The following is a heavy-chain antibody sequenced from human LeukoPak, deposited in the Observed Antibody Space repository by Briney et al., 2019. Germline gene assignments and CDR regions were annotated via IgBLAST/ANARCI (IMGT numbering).Heavy chain of an antibody. D-gene: IGHD5-18*01. J-gene: IGHJ4*02. V-gene: IGHV1-2*06. CDR3: AREQDIGMVSALDY. CDR2: INPNSGGT. Sequence: ASVKVSCKASGYTFIGYYIHWVRQAPGQGLEWMGRINPNSGGTNYAQKFQGRVTMTRDTSISTAYMELSRLRSDDTAVYYCAREQDIGMVSALDYWGQGTLVTVSS. CDR1: GYTFIGYY.